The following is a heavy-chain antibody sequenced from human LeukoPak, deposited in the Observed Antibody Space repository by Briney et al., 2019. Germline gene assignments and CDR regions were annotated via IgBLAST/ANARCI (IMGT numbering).Heavy chain of an antibody. V-gene: IGHV4-39*01. Sequence: PSETLSLTCTVSGGSISSSSYYWGWIRQPPGKGLEWIGSIYYSGSTYYNPSLKSRVTISVDTSKNQFSLKLSSVTAADTAVYYCARALLYWFDPWGQGTLVTVSS. CDR3: ARALLYWFDP. J-gene: IGHJ5*02. CDR1: GGSISSSSYY. CDR2: IYYSGST.